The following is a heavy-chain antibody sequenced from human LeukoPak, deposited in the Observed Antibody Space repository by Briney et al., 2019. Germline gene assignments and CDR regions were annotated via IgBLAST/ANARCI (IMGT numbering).Heavy chain of an antibody. Sequence: PGGSLRLSCAASGFIVSSNYMNWVRQAPGKGLEWVSAISISGTKTYYADSVKGRFTISRDNSKNTLYLQMYSLRAEDTAVYYCANEIRPNDYWGQGTLVTVSS. D-gene: IGHD4-17*01. CDR2: ISISGTKT. CDR3: ANEIRPNDY. J-gene: IGHJ4*02. CDR1: GFIVSSNY. V-gene: IGHV3-23*01.